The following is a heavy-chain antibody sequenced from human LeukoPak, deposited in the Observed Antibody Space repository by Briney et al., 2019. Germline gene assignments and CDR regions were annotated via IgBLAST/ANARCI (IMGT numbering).Heavy chain of an antibody. D-gene: IGHD2-15*01. J-gene: IGHJ6*01. V-gene: IGHV3-21*01. CDR2: ISSSSSYI. CDR1: GFTFRNYT. CDR3: ARGSEGYCSGGGCYYGMDV. Sequence: GGSLTLSCAASGFTFRNYTMNWVRQAPGKGLEWVSYISSSSSYIYYADSVKGRFTISGDNAENSLYLQMNSLRAEDTAVYYCARGSEGYCSGGGCYYGMDVWGQGTMVTVSS.